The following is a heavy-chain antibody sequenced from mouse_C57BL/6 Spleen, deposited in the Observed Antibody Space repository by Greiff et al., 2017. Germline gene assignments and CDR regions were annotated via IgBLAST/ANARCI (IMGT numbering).Heavy chain of an antibody. V-gene: IGHV1-64*01. Sequence: VQLQQPGAELVKPGASVKLSCKASGYTFTSYWMHWVKQRPGQGLEWIGMIHPNSGSTNYNEKFKSKATLTVDKSSSTAYMQLSSLTSEDSAVYYCARGRAGTFVFDYWGQGTTLTVSS. CDR3: ARGRAGTFVFDY. J-gene: IGHJ2*01. D-gene: IGHD4-1*01. CDR2: IHPNSGST. CDR1: GYTFTSYW.